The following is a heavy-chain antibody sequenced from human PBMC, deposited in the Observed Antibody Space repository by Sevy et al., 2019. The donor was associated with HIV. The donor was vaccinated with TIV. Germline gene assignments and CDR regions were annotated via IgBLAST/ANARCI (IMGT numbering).Heavy chain of an antibody. CDR3: TRLDSSGHSDY. CDR1: DGSVSGYI. J-gene: IGHJ4*02. CDR2: IHHGGTT. Sequence: SETLSLTCTVSDGSVSGYIWSWIRQPPGRGLEWIGNIHHGGTTKYNPSLKSRLTISIDTSKNQFSLILTSATAADTAVYYCTRLDSSGHSDYWGQATPVSVSS. V-gene: IGHV4-59*02. D-gene: IGHD3-22*01.